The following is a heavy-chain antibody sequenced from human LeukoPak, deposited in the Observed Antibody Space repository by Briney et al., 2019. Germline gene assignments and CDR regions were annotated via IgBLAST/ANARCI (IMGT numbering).Heavy chain of an antibody. CDR3: ARDGYSNFDY. Sequence: SETLSLTCTVSGGSISSGSYYWSWIRQPAGKGLEWIGRISASGSANYNPSLKSRVTISLDTSKNRFSLKLTSVTAADTAVYYCARDGYSNFDYWGQGTLVTVSS. CDR2: ISASGSA. J-gene: IGHJ4*02. V-gene: IGHV4-61*02. CDR1: GGSISSGSYY. D-gene: IGHD4-23*01.